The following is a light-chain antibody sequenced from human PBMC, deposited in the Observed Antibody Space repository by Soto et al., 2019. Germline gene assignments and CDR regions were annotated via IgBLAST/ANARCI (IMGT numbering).Light chain of an antibody. CDR3: QQFNPLT. CDR2: GAS. Sequence: LTASRGTLSLSPVERATLSCRSSQSVSSSYLAWYQQKPGQAPRLLIYGASSRATGIPDRFSGSGSGTDFTLTISSLQPEDFATYYCQQFNPLTCGGGTKVDI. CDR1: QSVSSSY. V-gene: IGKV3-20*01. J-gene: IGKJ4*01.